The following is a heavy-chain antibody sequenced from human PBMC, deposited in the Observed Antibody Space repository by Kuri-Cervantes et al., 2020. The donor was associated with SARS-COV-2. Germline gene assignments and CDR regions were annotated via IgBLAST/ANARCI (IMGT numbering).Heavy chain of an antibody. D-gene: IGHD1-26*01. Sequence: GESLKISCAASGFTFSSYTMDWVRQAPGKGLEWVSSISSGSGYLYYADSVKGRFTISRDNAKNSLYLQMNSLRAEDTAVYHCARVIVGARGVDYWGQGTLVTGAS. CDR1: GFTFSSYT. V-gene: IGHV3-21*01. CDR3: ARVIVGARGVDY. CDR2: ISSGSGYL. J-gene: IGHJ4*02.